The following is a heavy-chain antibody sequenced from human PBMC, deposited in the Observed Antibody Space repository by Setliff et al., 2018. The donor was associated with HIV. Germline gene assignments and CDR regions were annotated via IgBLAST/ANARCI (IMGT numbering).Heavy chain of an antibody. CDR3: CRSMTTVLEDAFDI. Sequence: SVKVSCKASGNTFSSYGITWVRQAPGQGLEWMGGTTPLLGTTNYAQKFQGRVTITTDEPTNTVYMELSGLRSEDTAVYYCCRSMTTVLEDAFDIWGQGAMVTVSS. J-gene: IGHJ3*02. V-gene: IGHV1-69*05. CDR1: GNTFSSYG. CDR2: TTPLLGTT. D-gene: IGHD4-17*01.